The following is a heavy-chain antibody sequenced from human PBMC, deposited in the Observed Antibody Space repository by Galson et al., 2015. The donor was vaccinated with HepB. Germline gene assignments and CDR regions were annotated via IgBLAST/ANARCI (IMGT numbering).Heavy chain of an antibody. Sequence: SLRLSCAVSGFTFSTYAMHWVRQAPGKGLEWVSVIYGGHNTNYAASVKGRFIIFTDDSKNTLYLQMNSLRADDSAVYYCAQLGRGYWGQGTLVTVSS. V-gene: IGHV3-NL1*01. CDR1: GFTFSTYA. CDR2: IYGGHNT. D-gene: IGHD7-27*01. J-gene: IGHJ4*02. CDR3: AQLGRGY.